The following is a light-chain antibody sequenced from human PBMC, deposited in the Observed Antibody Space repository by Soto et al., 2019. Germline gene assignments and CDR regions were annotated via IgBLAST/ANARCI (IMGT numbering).Light chain of an antibody. CDR2: GSS. J-gene: IGKJ1*01. Sequence: EVVMTQSPDTLSVSPGARATLSCRASQSVSSNLAWYQQKLGQAPRLLIYGSSTRATGIPARFSGSGSGTDFTLTISSLQPDDFATYYCQHYNSYSEAFGQGTKVDIK. V-gene: IGKV3-15*01. CDR3: QHYNSYSEA. CDR1: QSVSSN.